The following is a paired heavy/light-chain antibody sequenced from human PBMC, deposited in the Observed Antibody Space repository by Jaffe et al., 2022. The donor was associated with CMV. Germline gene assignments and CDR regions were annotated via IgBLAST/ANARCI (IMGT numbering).Heavy chain of an antibody. D-gene: IGHD5-18*01. CDR1: GGSFSGYY. V-gene: IGHV4-34*01. CDR2: INHSGST. Sequence: QVQLQQWGAGLLKPSETLSLTCAVYGGSFSGYYWSWIRQPPGKGLEWIGEINHSGSTNYNPSLKSRVTISVDTSKNQFSLKLSSVTAADTAVYYCAREALLFLDTAMDRGAFDIWGQGTMVTVSS. CDR3: AREALLFLDTAMDRGAFDI. J-gene: IGHJ3*02.
Light chain of an antibody. CDR2: WAS. Sequence: DIVMTQSPDSLAVSLGERATINCKSSQSVLYSSNNKNYLAWYQQKPGQPPKLLIYWASTRESGVPDRFSGSGSGTDFTLTISSLQAEDVAVYYCQQYYSTPPGFGPGTKVDIK. CDR1: QSVLYSSNNKNY. CDR3: QQYYSTPPG. V-gene: IGKV4-1*01. J-gene: IGKJ3*01.